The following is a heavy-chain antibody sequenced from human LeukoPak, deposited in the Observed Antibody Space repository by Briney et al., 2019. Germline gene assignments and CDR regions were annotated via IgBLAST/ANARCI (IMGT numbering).Heavy chain of an antibody. CDR2: IYTSGST. CDR3: ARVKFEAAGPRGYYYYMDV. CDR1: GGSFSGYY. Sequence: PSETLSLTCAVYGGSFSGYYWSWIRQPAGKGLEWIGRIYTSGSTNYNPSLKSRVTMSVDTSKNQFSLKLSSVTAADTAVYYCARVKFEAAGPRGYYYYMDVWGKGTTVTVSS. V-gene: IGHV4-59*10. J-gene: IGHJ6*03. D-gene: IGHD6-25*01.